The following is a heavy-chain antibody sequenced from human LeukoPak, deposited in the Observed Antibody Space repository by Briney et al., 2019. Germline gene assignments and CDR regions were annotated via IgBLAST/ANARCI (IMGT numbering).Heavy chain of an antibody. J-gene: IGHJ6*03. CDR2: IIPIFGTA. CDR1: GGTFSSYT. CDR3: ARGVTTGGKYYYYYYMDV. Sequence: SVKVSCKASGGTFSSYTISWVRQAPGQGLEWMGGIIPIFGTANYAQKFQGRVTITADESTSTAYMELSSLRSEDTAVYYCARGVTTGGKYYYYYYMDVWGKGTTVTVSS. V-gene: IGHV1-69*13. D-gene: IGHD4-11*01.